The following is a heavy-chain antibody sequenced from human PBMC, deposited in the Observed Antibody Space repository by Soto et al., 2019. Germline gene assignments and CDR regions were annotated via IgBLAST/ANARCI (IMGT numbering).Heavy chain of an antibody. Sequence: QVQLVQSGAEVKKPGSSVKVSCKVSGGTFSSHSINWVRQAPGQGPEWMGAIIPIFGTENYAQKFQGRVTITADESTSTAYMELSSLTSAATALYYCSTSVYCSTTRCYYYYGLDVWGQGTTVIVSS. CDR2: IIPIFGTE. V-gene: IGHV1-69*01. CDR1: GGTFSSHS. J-gene: IGHJ6*02. D-gene: IGHD2-2*01. CDR3: STSVYCSTTRCYYYYGLDV.